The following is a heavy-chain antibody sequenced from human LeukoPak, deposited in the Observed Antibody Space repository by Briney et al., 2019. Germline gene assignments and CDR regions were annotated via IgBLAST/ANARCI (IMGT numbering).Heavy chain of an antibody. CDR1: GGSIVSHY. CDR3: AKDSSTWGNLAGHFDS. J-gene: IGHJ4*02. CDR2: FYASGTT. D-gene: IGHD6-13*01. V-gene: IGHV4-4*07. Sequence: SETLSLTCTVSGGSIVSHYWNWLRQPAGRGLEWIGRFYASGTTNTSPSLKSRVTMSVDTSKNQFSLKLSSVTAADTAVYYCAKDSSTWGNLAGHFDSWGQGTLVTVSS.